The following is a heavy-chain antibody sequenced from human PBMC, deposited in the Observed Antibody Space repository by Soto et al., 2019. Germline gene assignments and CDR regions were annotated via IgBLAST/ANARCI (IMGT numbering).Heavy chain of an antibody. CDR3: ARILDHYYDSSGTDAFDI. J-gene: IGHJ3*02. CDR1: GGSITSSY. D-gene: IGHD3-22*01. Sequence: PSETLSLTCTVSGGSITSSYWSWIRKSPGKGLEWIGYVYSSGSTNYNPSLKSRVTMSVDTSKNQFSLKLSSVTAADTAVYYCARILDHYYDSSGTDAFDIWGQGTMVTVSS. CDR2: VYSSGST. V-gene: IGHV4-59*01.